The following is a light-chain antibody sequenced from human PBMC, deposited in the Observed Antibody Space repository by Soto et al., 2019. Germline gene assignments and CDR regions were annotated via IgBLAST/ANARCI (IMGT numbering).Light chain of an antibody. V-gene: IGLV1-40*01. Sequence: QSVLTQPPSVSGAPGQRVTISCTGSSSNIGAGHDVHWYQHLPGTTPKLLIYGNGNRPSGVPDRFSGSKSGTSASLAITGLQAEDEADYDCQSYDSSLSGSEVFGTGTKVTV. CDR3: QSYDSSLSGSEV. J-gene: IGLJ1*01. CDR2: GNG. CDR1: SSNIGAGHD.